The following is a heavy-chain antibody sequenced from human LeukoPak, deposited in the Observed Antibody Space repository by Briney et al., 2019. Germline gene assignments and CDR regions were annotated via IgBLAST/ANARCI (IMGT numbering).Heavy chain of an antibody. Sequence: ASVNVSCKSSVYTFTSYYMHWVRQAPGQGLEWMGLINPTGGSTSYAQQFQGGISMSRDTSTSTVYMEMSSLTSEDTALYYCARESTAFDYWGQGTLVTVPS. J-gene: IGHJ4*02. CDR3: ARESTAFDY. CDR1: VYTFTSYY. V-gene: IGHV1-46*01. CDR2: INPTGGST.